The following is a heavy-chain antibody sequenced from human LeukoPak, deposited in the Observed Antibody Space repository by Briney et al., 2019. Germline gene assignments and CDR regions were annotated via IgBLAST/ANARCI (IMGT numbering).Heavy chain of an antibody. CDR1: GFSFSNYN. Sequence: PGGSLMLSCALSGFSFSNYNMNWVRQAPGKGLELVSDISVLGLTTYYADAMRRIFTFFRVNTTHILYLQMNSLVVDDTGVYYCAKGGNREELLDGIVSWGQGALLIVTS. CDR3: AKGGNREELLDGIVS. CDR2: ISVLGLTT. V-gene: IGHV3-23*01. J-gene: IGHJ4*02. D-gene: IGHD1-7*01.